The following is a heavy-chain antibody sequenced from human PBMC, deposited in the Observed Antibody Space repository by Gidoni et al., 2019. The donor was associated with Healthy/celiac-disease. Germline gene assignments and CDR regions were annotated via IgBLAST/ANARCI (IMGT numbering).Heavy chain of an antibody. Sequence: EVQLVESGGGLVQPGGSLRLSCAASGFTFSSYDMHWVRQATGKGLEWVSAIGTAGDTYYPGSVKGRFTISRENAKNSLYLQMNSLRAGDTAVYYCARGKKEASSGLDYWGQGTLVTVSS. CDR2: IGTAGDT. V-gene: IGHV3-13*04. J-gene: IGHJ4*02. CDR1: GFTFSSYD. CDR3: ARGKKEASSGLDY. D-gene: IGHD6-19*01.